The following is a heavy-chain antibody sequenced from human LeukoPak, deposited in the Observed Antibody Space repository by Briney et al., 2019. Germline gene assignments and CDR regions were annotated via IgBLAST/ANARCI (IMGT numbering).Heavy chain of an antibody. CDR3: AKYRYGYRGMDS. J-gene: IGHJ4*02. V-gene: IGHV4-34*01. CDR1: GRSFSGYF. D-gene: IGHD5-18*01. CDR2: INYSGST. Sequence: PSETLSLTCRVYGRSFSGYFWIWFRQPPGKGLEWIGEINYSGSTNYNSSLKRRAIISVDTSKNQFSLKLTPVTAADTAVYFCAKYRYGYRGMDSWGQGTQVTVSS.